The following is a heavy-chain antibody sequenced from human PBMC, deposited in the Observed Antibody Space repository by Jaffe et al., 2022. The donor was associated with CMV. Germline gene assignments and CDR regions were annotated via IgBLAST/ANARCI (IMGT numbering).Heavy chain of an antibody. V-gene: IGHV3-33*08. CDR2: IWFDGSNK. D-gene: IGHD4-17*01. CDR3: ARALFDYGDYPFRYYYYMDV. J-gene: IGHJ6*03. CDR1: GFTFSTYG. Sequence: QVQLVESGGGVVQPGRSLRLSCAASGFTFSTYGMHWVRQAPGKGLEWVAVIWFDGSNKYYTDSVKGRFTISRDNSKNTLYLQMNTLRADDTAVYYCARALFDYGDYPFRYYYYMDVWGKGTTVTVSS.